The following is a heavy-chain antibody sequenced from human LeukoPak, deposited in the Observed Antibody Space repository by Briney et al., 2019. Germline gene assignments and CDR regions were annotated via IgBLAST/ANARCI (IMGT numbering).Heavy chain of an antibody. CDR2: INHSGST. CDR3: ARGAPKGYCSGGSCYSRGRMTSTINWFDP. Sequence: SETLSLTCAVYGGSFSGYYWSWIRQPPGEGLEWIGEINHSGSTNYNPSLKSRVTISVDTSKNQFSLKLSSVTAADTAVYYCARGAPKGYCSGGSCYSRGRMTSTINWFDPWGQGTLVTVSS. J-gene: IGHJ5*02. CDR1: GGSFSGYY. V-gene: IGHV4-34*01. D-gene: IGHD2-15*01.